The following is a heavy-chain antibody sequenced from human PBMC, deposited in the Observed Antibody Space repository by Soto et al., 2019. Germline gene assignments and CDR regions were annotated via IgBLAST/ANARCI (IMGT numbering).Heavy chain of an antibody. CDR1: GGSISSSSYY. CDR2: IYYSGST. V-gene: IGHV4-39*01. J-gene: IGHJ5*02. Sequence: NPSETLSLTCTVSGGSISSSSYYWGWIRQPPGKGLEWIGSIYYSGSTYYNPSLKSRVTISVDTSKNQFSLKLSSVTAADTAVYYCARRGKPFNWFDPWGQGTLVTVSS. CDR3: ARRGKPFNWFDP.